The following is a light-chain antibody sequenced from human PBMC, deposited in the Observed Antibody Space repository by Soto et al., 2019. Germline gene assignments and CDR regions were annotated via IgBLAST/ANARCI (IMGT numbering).Light chain of an antibody. CDR3: QKYSSVPV. CDR1: QGIRNF. Sequence: DIQMTQSPTSLSASVGDRVTITCRASQGIRNFVAWYQQKPGKAPKLLIYAASTLQSGVPSRFSGSGSGTDFTLTSNCLQPEDVATYSCQKYSSVPVFGPGTKVEIK. V-gene: IGKV1-27*01. CDR2: AAS. J-gene: IGKJ3*01.